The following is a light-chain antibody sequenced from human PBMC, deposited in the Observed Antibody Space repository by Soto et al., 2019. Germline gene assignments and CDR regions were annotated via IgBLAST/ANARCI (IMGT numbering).Light chain of an antibody. CDR2: GAF. CDR3: QQYNKWPPLT. CDR1: QSVSYN. V-gene: IGKV3-15*01. Sequence: EIVMTQSPPTLSVSPGERATLSCRASQSVSYNLAWYQQKPGQAPRLRIYGAFTRATGIPARFSGSGSGTEFTLTISSLQSADFAVYYCQQYNKWPPLTFGGGTKVEI. J-gene: IGKJ4*01.